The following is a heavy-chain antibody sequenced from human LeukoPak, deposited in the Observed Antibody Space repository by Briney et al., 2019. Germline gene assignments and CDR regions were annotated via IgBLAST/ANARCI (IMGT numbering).Heavy chain of an antibody. CDR3: ASSEYSSSSGRYFDY. J-gene: IGHJ4*02. Sequence: SETLSLTCTVSGGSISSYYWSWIRQPPGQGLEWIGYIYYSGSTNYNPSLKSRVTISVDTSTNQFSLKLSSVTAADTAVYYCASSEYSSSSGRYFDYWGQGTLVTVSS. CDR1: GGSISSYY. V-gene: IGHV4-59*01. CDR2: IYYSGST. D-gene: IGHD6-6*01.